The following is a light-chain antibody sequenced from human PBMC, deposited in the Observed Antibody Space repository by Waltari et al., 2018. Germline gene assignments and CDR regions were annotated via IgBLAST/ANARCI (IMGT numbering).Light chain of an antibody. CDR2: GAS. Sequence: ELVLTQSPGTLSLSPGERATLSCRASQSVSSSYLAWYQQKPGQAPRLLIYGASRRATGIPDRFSGSGSGTDFTLTISRLEPDDVATYYCQQYNSFPYTFGQGTKLEIK. CDR3: QQYNSFPYT. J-gene: IGKJ2*01. V-gene: IGKV3-20*01. CDR1: QSVSSSY.